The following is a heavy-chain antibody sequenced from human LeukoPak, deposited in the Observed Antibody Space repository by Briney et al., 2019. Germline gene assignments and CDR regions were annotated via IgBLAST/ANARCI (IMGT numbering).Heavy chain of an antibody. D-gene: IGHD4-17*01. J-gene: IGHJ4*02. CDR2: ISGGGGST. CDR3: ARENYGDYV. CDR1: GFTFSSYD. Sequence: QAGGSLRLSCAASGFTFSSYDMNWVRQAPGKGLEWVSGISGGGGSTYYADSVKGRFTISRDNSKNTLYLQMNSLRAEDTAVYYCARENYGDYVWGQGTLVTVSS. V-gene: IGHV3-23*01.